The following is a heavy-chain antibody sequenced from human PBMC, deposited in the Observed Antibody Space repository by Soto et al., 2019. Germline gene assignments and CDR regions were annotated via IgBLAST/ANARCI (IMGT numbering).Heavy chain of an antibody. D-gene: IGHD3-9*01. CDR1: GFTFSSYA. CDR3: AKDKIPYYDILTGYPRVDY. CDR2: ISGSGGST. V-gene: IGHV3-23*01. J-gene: IGHJ4*02. Sequence: EVQLLESGGGLVQPGGSLRLSCAASGFTFSSYAMSWVRQAPGKGLEWVSAISGSGGSTYYADSVKGRFTISRDNSKNTLYLQMNSLRAEDTAVYYCAKDKIPYYDILTGYPRVDYWGQGTLVTVSS.